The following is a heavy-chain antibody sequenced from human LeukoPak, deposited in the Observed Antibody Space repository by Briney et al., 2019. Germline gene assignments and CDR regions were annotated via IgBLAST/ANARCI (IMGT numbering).Heavy chain of an antibody. CDR2: FDPEDGET. CDR3: ASGHYPYAFDI. J-gene: IGHJ3*02. V-gene: IGHV1-24*01. CDR1: GYTFTSYY. Sequence: ASVKVSCKASGYTFTSYYMHWVRQAPGKGLEWMGGFDPEDGETIYAQKFQGRVTMTEDTSTDTAYMELSSLRSEDTAVYYCASGHYPYAFDIWGQGTMVTVSS. D-gene: IGHD3-22*01.